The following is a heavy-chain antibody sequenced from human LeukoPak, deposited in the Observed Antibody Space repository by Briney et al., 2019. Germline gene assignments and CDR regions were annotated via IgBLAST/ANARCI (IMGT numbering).Heavy chain of an antibody. Sequence: SETLSLTCTVSGGSISSYYWSWIRQPPRKGLEWIGYIYYSGSTNYNPSLKSRVTISVDTSKNQFSLKLSSVTAADTAVYYCARDRGQQLGYMDVWGKGTTVTVSS. CDR3: ARDRGQQLGYMDV. J-gene: IGHJ6*03. CDR2: IYYSGST. V-gene: IGHV4-59*01. D-gene: IGHD6-13*01. CDR1: GGSISSYY.